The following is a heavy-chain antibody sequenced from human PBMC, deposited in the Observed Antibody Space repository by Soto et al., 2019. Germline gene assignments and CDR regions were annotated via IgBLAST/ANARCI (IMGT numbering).Heavy chain of an antibody. CDR2: IYYSGST. V-gene: IGHV4-31*03. J-gene: IGHJ3*02. Sequence: SETLSLTCTVSGGSISSGGYYWSWIRQHPGKGLEWIGYIYYSGSTYYNPSLKSRVTISVDTSKNQFSLKLSSVTAADTAVYYCARGGKLQYCSGGSCHPGAFDIWCQGTMVTVS. D-gene: IGHD2-15*01. CDR1: GGSISSGGYY. CDR3: ARGGKLQYCSGGSCHPGAFDI.